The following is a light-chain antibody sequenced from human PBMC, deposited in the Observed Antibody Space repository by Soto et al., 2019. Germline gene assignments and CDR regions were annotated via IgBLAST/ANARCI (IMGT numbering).Light chain of an antibody. J-gene: IGKJ1*01. CDR1: QRISSW. V-gene: IGKV1-5*03. Sequence: DIQMTQSPSTLSASVGDRVTITCRASQRISSWLAWYQQKPGKAPKLLIYQASSLESGIPSRFSGSGSGTEFTLTISSLQPDDFATYYRQQYNTYSRTFGQGTKVEIK. CDR3: QQYNTYSRT. CDR2: QAS.